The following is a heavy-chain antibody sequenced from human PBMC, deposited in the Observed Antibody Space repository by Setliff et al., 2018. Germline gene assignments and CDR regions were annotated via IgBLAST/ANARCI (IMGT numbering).Heavy chain of an antibody. D-gene: IGHD1-7*01. CDR1: GFTFREHA. J-gene: IGHJ4*02. Sequence: GGSLRLSCTASGFTFREHALAWVRQAPGKGLQWVSGVSGSGMTRDYTDSVKGRFTVSRDNAKNSLYLQMNSLRAEDTAVYYCVAVRWNYPTVWGQGTLVTVSS. CDR3: VAVRWNYPTV. CDR2: VSGSGMTR. V-gene: IGHV3-48*04.